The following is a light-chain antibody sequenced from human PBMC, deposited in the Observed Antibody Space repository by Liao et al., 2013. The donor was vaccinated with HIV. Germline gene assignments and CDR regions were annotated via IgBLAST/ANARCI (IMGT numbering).Light chain of an antibody. CDR3: QAWDSNEVI. CDR2: QDS. CDR1: KLGDKY. Sequence: SYEVTQPPSVSVSPGQTASIACSGDKLGDKYASWYQLRPGQSPVLVIHQDSKRPSGIPERFSGSNSGNTATLTISGTQAMDEADYYCQAWDSNEVIFGGGTKLSVL. V-gene: IGLV3-1*01. J-gene: IGLJ2*01.